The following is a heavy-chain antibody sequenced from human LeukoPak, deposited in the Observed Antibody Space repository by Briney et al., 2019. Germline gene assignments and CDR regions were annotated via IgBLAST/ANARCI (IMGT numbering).Heavy chain of an antibody. CDR2: IYYSGST. Sequence: PSETLSLTCTVSGDSITGYYWSWVRQPPGKGLEWIGYIYYSGSTNYSPSLKSRISISVDMSKNQFSLKLSSLTATDTAVYYCARHGGSGNYYNWFDPWGQGTLVTVSP. J-gene: IGHJ5*02. V-gene: IGHV4-59*08. CDR3: ARHGGSGNYYNWFDP. CDR1: GDSITGYY. D-gene: IGHD3-10*01.